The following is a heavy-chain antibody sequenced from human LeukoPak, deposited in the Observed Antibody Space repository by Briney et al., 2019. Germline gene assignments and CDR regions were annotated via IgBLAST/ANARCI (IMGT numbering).Heavy chain of an antibody. CDR2: ISGSGGSGSGGST. CDR1: GFTFSNYA. Sequence: RGCLRLSCAASGFTFSNYAMSWVRQAPGKGLEWVSGISGSGGSGSGGSTYYADSVKGRFTISRDNSKNTLYLQMNTLRAEDTALYYCAKAFTGTVAGSRGLDFWGQGTLVTVSS. J-gene: IGHJ4*02. V-gene: IGHV3-23*01. D-gene: IGHD6-19*01. CDR3: AKAFTGTVAGSRGLDF.